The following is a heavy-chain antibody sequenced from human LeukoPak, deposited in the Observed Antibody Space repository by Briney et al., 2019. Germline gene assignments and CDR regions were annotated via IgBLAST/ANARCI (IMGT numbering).Heavy chain of an antibody. CDR2: ISWSGDRM. Sequence: PGGSLRLSCAASGFTFEDHVMHWVRQAPGKGLEWVSSISWSGDRMGYADAVKGRFTISRDNAKNSLFLQMNSLRVEDTALYYCAKDLGGSATTVWGLGTLVTVSS. CDR1: GFTFEDHV. D-gene: IGHD2-2*01. CDR3: AKDLGGSATTV. J-gene: IGHJ4*02. V-gene: IGHV3-9*01.